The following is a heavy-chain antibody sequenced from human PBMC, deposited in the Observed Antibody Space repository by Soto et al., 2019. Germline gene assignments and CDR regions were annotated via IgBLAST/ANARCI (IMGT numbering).Heavy chain of an antibody. D-gene: IGHD3-3*02. V-gene: IGHV4-34*01. Sequence: PSETLSLTCAVYGGSFSGYYWSWIRQPPGKGLEWIGEINHSGSTNYNPSLKSRVTISVDTSKNQFSLKLSSVTAADTAVYYCARGYFQPFWSGYYSHPPPEEYNWFDPWGQGTLVTVSS. J-gene: IGHJ5*02. CDR2: INHSGST. CDR3: ARGYFQPFWSGYYSHPPPEEYNWFDP. CDR1: GGSFSGYY.